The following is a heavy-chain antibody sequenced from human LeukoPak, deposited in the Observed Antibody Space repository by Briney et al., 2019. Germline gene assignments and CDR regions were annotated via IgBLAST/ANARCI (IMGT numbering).Heavy chain of an antibody. CDR2: FYHDGST. CDR1: GYSISSGYY. Sequence: PSETLSLTCAVSGYSISSGYYWGWIRQPPGRGLEWIGSFYHDGSTHYNPSLKSRVTVSVDTSKNQFSLNLNSVTAADTAVYYCAISGWNFHYFDCWGQGTLVTVSS. D-gene: IGHD6-19*01. CDR3: AISGWNFHYFDC. J-gene: IGHJ4*02. V-gene: IGHV4-38-2*01.